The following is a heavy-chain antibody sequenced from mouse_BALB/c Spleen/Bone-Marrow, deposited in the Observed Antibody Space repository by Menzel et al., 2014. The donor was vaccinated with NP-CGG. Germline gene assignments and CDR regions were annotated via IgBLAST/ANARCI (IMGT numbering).Heavy chain of an antibody. Sequence: DVMLVESGGGLVQPGGSLKLSCAASGFDSSRYWMTWVRQAPGKGLEWIGEINPDSSTINYTPSLKDKFIISRDNAKNTLYLQMSKVRSEDTALYYCARPGYYGYQDVWGAGTTVTVSS. CDR2: INPDSSTI. CDR3: ARPGYYGYQDV. J-gene: IGHJ1*01. D-gene: IGHD1-2*01. V-gene: IGHV4-1*02. CDR1: GFDSSRYW.